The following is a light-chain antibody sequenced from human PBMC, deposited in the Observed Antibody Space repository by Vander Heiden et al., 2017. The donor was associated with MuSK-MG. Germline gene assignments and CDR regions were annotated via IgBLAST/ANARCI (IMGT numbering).Light chain of an antibody. Sequence: QSVLTQPPSVSGAPGQRVPISCTGCSSNIGAGYDVHWYQQLPGTAPKLLIYGNSNRPSGVPDRFSGSKSGTSASLAITGLQAEDEADYYCQSYDSSLSGSVFGGGTKLTVL. CDR2: GNS. CDR1: SSNIGAGYD. V-gene: IGLV1-40*01. J-gene: IGLJ2*01. CDR3: QSYDSSLSGSV.